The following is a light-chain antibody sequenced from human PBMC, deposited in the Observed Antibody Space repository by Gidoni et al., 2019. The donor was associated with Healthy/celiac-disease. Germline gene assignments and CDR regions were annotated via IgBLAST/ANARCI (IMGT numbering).Light chain of an antibody. Sequence: DIQMTQTPSSLSASVGDRVTITCRASQSISSCLSWYQQKPGKAPKLLIYAASSLQSGVPSRFSSISSGTDFTLTIISLQPEDFATYYCHQSYSTPRTFGQGTKVEIK. V-gene: IGKV1-39*01. CDR3: HQSYSTPRT. CDR1: QSISSC. CDR2: AAS. J-gene: IGKJ1*01.